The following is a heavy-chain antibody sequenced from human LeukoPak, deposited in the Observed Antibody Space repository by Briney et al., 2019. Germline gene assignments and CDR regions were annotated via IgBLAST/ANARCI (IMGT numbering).Heavy chain of an antibody. CDR2: ISSSGSTI. CDR3: ARGSGYNYGHFDY. Sequence: GGSLRLSCAASGFTFSSYEMNWVRQAPGKGLEWVSYISSSGSTIYYADSVKGRFTISRDNAKNSLYLQMNSLRAEDTAVYYCARGSGYNYGHFDYWGQGTLVTVSS. CDR1: GFTFSSYE. V-gene: IGHV3-48*03. J-gene: IGHJ4*02. D-gene: IGHD5-18*01.